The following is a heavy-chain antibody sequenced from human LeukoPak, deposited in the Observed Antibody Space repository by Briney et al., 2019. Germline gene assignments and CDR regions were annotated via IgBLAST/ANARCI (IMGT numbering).Heavy chain of an antibody. V-gene: IGHV3-30*04. CDR1: GFTFSSYA. CDR3: AREGGNSYYYGSGSYSNRYNWFDP. D-gene: IGHD3-10*01. Sequence: GRSLRLSCAASGFTFSSYAMHWVRQAPGKGLEWVAVISYDGSNKYYADSVKGRFTISRDNSKNTLYLQMNSLRAEDTAVYYCAREGGNSYYYGSGSYSNRYNWFDPWGQGTLVTVSS. J-gene: IGHJ5*02. CDR2: ISYDGSNK.